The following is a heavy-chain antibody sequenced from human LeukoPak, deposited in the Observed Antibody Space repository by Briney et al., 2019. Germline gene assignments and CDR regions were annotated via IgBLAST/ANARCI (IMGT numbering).Heavy chain of an antibody. V-gene: IGHV1-69*06. Sequence: ASVKVSCKASGGTFSSYGISWVRQAPGQGLEWMGGIIPTFGSANHAQKFQGRVTITADKSTSTAYMELSSLRSEDTAVYYCARESGGSGTFDYWGQGTLVTVSS. CDR3: ARESGGSGTFDY. CDR2: IIPTFGSA. CDR1: GGTFSSYG. D-gene: IGHD2-15*01. J-gene: IGHJ4*02.